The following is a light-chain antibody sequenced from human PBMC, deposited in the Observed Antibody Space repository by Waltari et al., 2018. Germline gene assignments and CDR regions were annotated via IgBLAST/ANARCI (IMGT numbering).Light chain of an antibody. Sequence: EVLMTQSPATLSVSPGERVTLSCTASQSIHDNLAWYQQKPGQAPRLLIYGASTRATAVPARFHGSGSGTEFTLTISSLQSEDFGVYYCQQYNRWPPLTFGGGTKVDIK. V-gene: IGKV3-15*01. CDR2: GAS. J-gene: IGKJ4*01. CDR3: QQYNRWPPLT. CDR1: QSIHDN.